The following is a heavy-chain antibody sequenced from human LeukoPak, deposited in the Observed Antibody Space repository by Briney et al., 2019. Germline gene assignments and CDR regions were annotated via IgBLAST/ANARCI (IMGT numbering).Heavy chain of an antibody. CDR3: AAEHYDILTGYSYTFDY. J-gene: IGHJ4*02. V-gene: IGHV1-58*02. D-gene: IGHD3-9*01. CDR2: IVVGSGNT. Sequence: SVKVSCKASGFTFTSSAMQWVRQARGQRLEWIGWIVVGSGNTNYAQKFQERVTITRDMSTSTAYMELSSLRSEDTAVYHCAAEHYDILTGYSYTFDYWGQGTLVTVSS. CDR1: GFTFTSSA.